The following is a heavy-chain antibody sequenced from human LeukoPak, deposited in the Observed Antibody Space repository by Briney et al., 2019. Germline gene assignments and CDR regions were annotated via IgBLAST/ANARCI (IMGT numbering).Heavy chain of an antibody. V-gene: IGHV1-69*06. D-gene: IGHD3-22*01. J-gene: IGHJ3*02. CDR1: GGTFSSYA. CDR2: IIPIFGTA. Sequence: SVKVSCKASGGTFSSYAISWVRQAPGLGLEWMGGIIPIFGTADYAQKFQGRVTITADKSTSTAYMELRSLRSEDTAVYYCARLGKYYYDSSGYLAFDIWGQGTMVTVSS. CDR3: ARLGKYYYDSSGYLAFDI.